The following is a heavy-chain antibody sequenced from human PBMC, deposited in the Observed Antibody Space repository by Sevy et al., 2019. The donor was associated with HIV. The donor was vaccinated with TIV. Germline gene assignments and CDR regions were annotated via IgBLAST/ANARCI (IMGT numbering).Heavy chain of an antibody. CDR3: ARVRYNYGQHYFDY. J-gene: IGHJ4*02. V-gene: IGHV3-11*06. CDR2: CSSRNSYT. CDR1: GFTFSDYY. Sequence: GGSLRLTCTASGFTFSDYYMSWIRQAPGKGLEWVSYCSSRNSYTNYAGSVKGRFTISRDNAKNSLYLQMNSLRAEDTAVYYCARVRYNYGQHYFDYWVQGTLVTVSS. D-gene: IGHD5-18*01.